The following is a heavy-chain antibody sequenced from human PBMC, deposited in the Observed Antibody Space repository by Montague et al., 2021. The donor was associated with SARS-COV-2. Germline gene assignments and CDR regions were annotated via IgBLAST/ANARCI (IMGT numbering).Heavy chain of an antibody. CDR3: ARRPYYYDSSGQFDP. D-gene: IGHD3-22*01. Sequence: SETLSLTCTVSGGSISSSTYYWGWIRQPPGKGLEWIASIYYSGSTYFNPSLKSRVAISIGTSKNQFSLKLSSVTAADTAVYYCARRPYYYDSSGQFDPWGQGVLVTVSS. J-gene: IGHJ5*02. CDR2: IYYSGST. V-gene: IGHV4-39*07. CDR1: GGSISSSTYY.